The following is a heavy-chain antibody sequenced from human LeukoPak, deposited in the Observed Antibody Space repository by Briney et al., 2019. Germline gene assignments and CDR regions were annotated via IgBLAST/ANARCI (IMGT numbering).Heavy chain of an antibody. J-gene: IGHJ4*02. CDR2: ISSSRSFT. CDR1: GFSFSDHY. D-gene: IGHD5-18*01. CDR3: ARLRGYSYGLDY. Sequence: GGSLRLSCAGSGFSFSDHYMSWIRQAPAKGLEWVSYISSSRSFTNYADSVKGRFTISRDTAKNSLYLQMNSLRAEDTAVYYCARLRGYSYGLDYWGQGILVTVSS. V-gene: IGHV3-11*03.